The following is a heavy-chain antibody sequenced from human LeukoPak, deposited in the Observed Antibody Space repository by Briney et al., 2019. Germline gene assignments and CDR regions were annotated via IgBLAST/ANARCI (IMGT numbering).Heavy chain of an antibody. J-gene: IGHJ5*02. CDR1: GGTFSSYA. CDR3: ARGYDFWSGSNWFDP. Sequence: SVKVSCKASGGTFSSYAISRVRQAPGQGLEWMGRIIPIFGTANYAQKFQGRVTITTDESTSTAYMELSSLRSEDTAVYYCARGYDFWSGSNWFDPWGQGTLVTVPS. CDR2: IIPIFGTA. V-gene: IGHV1-69*05. D-gene: IGHD3-3*01.